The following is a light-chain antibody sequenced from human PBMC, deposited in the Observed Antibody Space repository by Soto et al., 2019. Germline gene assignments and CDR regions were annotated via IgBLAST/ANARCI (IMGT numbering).Light chain of an antibody. J-gene: IGKJ4*01. CDR3: QQRSDWPTPT. CDR2: DAS. CDR1: QSVSSY. V-gene: IGKV3-11*01. Sequence: EIALTQSPATLSLSPGERATLSCRASQSVSSYLAWYQQKPGQAPRLLIYDASNRATGIPVRFSGSGSGTDFTLTISSLEPEDFAVYYCQQRSDWPTPTFGGGTKVGIK.